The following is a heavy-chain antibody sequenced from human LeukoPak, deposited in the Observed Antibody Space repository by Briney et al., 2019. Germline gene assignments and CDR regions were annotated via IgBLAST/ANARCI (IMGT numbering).Heavy chain of an antibody. D-gene: IGHD6-6*01. CDR2: IKQDGSEK. Sequence: GGSLGLSCAASGFTFTKYWMTWVRQAPGKGLEWVANIKQDGSEKFYVDSVKGRFTISRDNAKNSLYLQMNSLRAEDTTLYYCAKDISRIAARGYFDYWGQGTLVTVSS. CDR3: AKDISRIAARGYFDY. CDR1: GFTFTKYW. V-gene: IGHV3-7*03. J-gene: IGHJ4*02.